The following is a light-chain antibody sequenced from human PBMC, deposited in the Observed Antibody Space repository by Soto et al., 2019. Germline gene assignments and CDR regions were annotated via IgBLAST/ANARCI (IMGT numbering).Light chain of an antibody. CDR3: AAWDDSLHSVI. Sequence: QSVLTQPPSASGTPGQSVSISCSGSRSNIGTNPVNWYQQLPGTAPKLLFYTNTQRPSGVPDRFSASKSGTSASLAISGLQSEDEADYYCAAWDDSLHSVIFGGGTKLTVL. CDR1: RSNIGTNP. V-gene: IGLV1-44*01. CDR2: TNT. J-gene: IGLJ2*01.